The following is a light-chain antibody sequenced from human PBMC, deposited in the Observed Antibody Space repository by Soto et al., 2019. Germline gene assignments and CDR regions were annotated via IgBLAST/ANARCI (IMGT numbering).Light chain of an antibody. CDR3: SSYTTTSTHYV. Sequence: QSALTQPASMSGSDGQSITISCSGSSGDVGGYNYVSRYQQHPGKAPKLMIYEVSNRPSGVSNRFSGSKSGNTASLTISGLQAEEEADYYCSSYTTTSTHYVFGTGTKVTVL. J-gene: IGLJ1*01. CDR2: EVS. V-gene: IGLV2-14*01. CDR1: SGDVGGYNY.